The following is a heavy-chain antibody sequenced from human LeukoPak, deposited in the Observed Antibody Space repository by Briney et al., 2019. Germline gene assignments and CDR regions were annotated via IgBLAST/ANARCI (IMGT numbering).Heavy chain of an antibody. V-gene: IGHV1-2*02. J-gene: IGHJ4*02. CDR2: INPNSGGT. Sequence: ASVKVSCKASGYTFTDYSMHWVRQAPGQGLEWMGWINPNSGGTKYAQKFQGRVTMTRDSSISTAYMEVNRLTSDDTAVYHCATTYSSGWYFHYWGQGTLVTVSS. D-gene: IGHD6-19*01. CDR3: ATTYSSGWYFHY. CDR1: GYTFTDYS.